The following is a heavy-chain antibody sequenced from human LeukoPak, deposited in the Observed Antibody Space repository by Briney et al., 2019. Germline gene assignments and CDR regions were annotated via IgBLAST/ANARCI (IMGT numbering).Heavy chain of an antibody. D-gene: IGHD2-2*01. V-gene: IGHV1-46*01. CDR3: AGASRFCSSTSCYLSDPYYYYYYMDV. CDR1: GYTFTSYY. J-gene: IGHJ6*03. CDR2: INPSGGST. Sequence: GASVKVSCKASGYTFTSYYMHWVRQAPGQGLEWMGIINPSGGSTSYAQKFQGRVTMTRDTSTSTAYMELCSLRSEDTAVYYCAGASRFCSSTSCYLSDPYYYYYYMDVWGKGTTVTVSS.